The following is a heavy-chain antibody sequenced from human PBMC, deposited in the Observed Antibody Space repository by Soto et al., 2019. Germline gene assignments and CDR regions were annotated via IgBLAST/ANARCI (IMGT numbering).Heavy chain of an antibody. CDR1: GYTFSSYV. CDR3: ARVPLGSSGWYAMFTNGGY. CDR2: ISAYNGHT. Sequence: QVQLVQSGAEVKKPGASVKVSCKASGYTFSSYVITWVRQAPGQGLEWMGWISAYNGHTNYAQKLQGRVTMTTDTSTSTAYMEVRSLRSDDAAVYYCARVPLGSSGWYAMFTNGGYWGQGTLVTVSS. V-gene: IGHV1-18*04. D-gene: IGHD6-13*01. J-gene: IGHJ4*02.